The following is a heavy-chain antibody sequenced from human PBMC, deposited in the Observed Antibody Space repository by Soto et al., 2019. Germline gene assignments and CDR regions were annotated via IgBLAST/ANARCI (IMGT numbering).Heavy chain of an antibody. V-gene: IGHV3-30*03. Sequence: PGGSVRLSCEASGFTFRSHGMHWVRQAPGKGLEWVAVISFDGSDKYYADSVRGRFAISRDNSQKTLHLEMNNLRPEDTAVYYCVRMTRGDTYGLDVWGRGT. CDR2: ISFDGSDK. CDR1: GFTFRSHG. D-gene: IGHD5-18*01. CDR3: VRMTRGDTYGLDV. J-gene: IGHJ4*02.